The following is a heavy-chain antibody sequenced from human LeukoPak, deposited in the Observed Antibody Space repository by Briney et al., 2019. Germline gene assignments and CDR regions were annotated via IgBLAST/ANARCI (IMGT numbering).Heavy chain of an antibody. CDR2: ISGSGGTT. Sequence: GGSLRLSCAASGFTFSSYAMSWVRQAPGKGLEWVSAISGSGGTTYYADSVKGRCTISRDNSKNTLYLQMNSLRAEDTAVYYCAREMGMVRGVPEQTWGQGTLVTVSS. V-gene: IGHV3-23*01. D-gene: IGHD3-10*01. J-gene: IGHJ5*02. CDR3: AREMGMVRGVPEQT. CDR1: GFTFSSYA.